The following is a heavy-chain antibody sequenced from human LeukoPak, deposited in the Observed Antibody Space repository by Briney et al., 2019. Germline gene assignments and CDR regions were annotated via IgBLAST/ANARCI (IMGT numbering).Heavy chain of an antibody. V-gene: IGHV5-51*01. CDR2: IYPGDSDT. Sequence: NRGESLKISCKGSAYSFPSYWIGWVRQMPGKGLELMGIIYPGDSDTRYSPSFQGQVTISADKSISTAYLQWSSLKASDTAIYYCARQAGLGDYGAFDIWGQGTTVTVSS. CDR3: ARQAGLGDYGAFDI. CDR1: AYSFPSYW. D-gene: IGHD3-10*01. J-gene: IGHJ3*02.